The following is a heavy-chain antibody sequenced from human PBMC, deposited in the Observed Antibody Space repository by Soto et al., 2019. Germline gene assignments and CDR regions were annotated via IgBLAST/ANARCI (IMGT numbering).Heavy chain of an antibody. V-gene: IGHV4-59*01. Sequence: SETLSLTCTVSGGSISSYYWSWIRQPPGKGLEWIGYIYYSGSTNYNPSLKSRVTISVDTSKNQFSLKLSSVTAADTAVYYCARLQGGYSGYDYGEYYYYYMDVWGKGTTVTVSS. D-gene: IGHD5-12*01. CDR1: GGSISSYY. CDR2: IYYSGST. J-gene: IGHJ6*03. CDR3: ARLQGGYSGYDYGEYYYYYMDV.